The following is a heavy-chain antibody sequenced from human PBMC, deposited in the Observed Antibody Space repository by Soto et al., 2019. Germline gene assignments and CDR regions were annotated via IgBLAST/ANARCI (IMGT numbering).Heavy chain of an antibody. CDR1: GFTFTGFW. V-gene: IGHV3-7*01. D-gene: IGHD3-10*01. CDR3: ARNGDDY. CDR2: INQDGSQR. Sequence: PGGSLRLSCAASGFTFTGFWMAWVRQVPGKGLEWVANINQDGSQRYYMDSVKGRFTISRDNAEKSLYLQMNSLRAEDTAVYYCARNGDDYWGQGTLVNVSS. J-gene: IGHJ4*02.